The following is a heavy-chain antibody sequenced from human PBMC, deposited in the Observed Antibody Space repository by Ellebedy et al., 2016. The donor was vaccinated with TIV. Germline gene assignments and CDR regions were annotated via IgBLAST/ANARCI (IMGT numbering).Heavy chain of an antibody. J-gene: IGHJ6*02. CDR1: GGSFSGYY. D-gene: IGHD6-13*01. V-gene: IGHV4-34*01. Sequence: SETLSLXXAVYGGSFSGYYWSWIRQPPGKGLEWIGEINHSGSTNYNPSLKSRVTISVDTSKNQFSLKLSSVTAADTAVYYCARIAAAGWSYYYYGMDVWGQGTTVTVSS. CDR3: ARIAAAGWSYYYYGMDV. CDR2: INHSGST.